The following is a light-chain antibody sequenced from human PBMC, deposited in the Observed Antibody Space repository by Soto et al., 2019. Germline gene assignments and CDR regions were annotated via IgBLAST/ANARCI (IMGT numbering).Light chain of an antibody. CDR3: HQVYTYPRT. CDR1: QGVRSY. V-gene: IGKV1-9*01. Sequence: DIQLTQSPSFLSASVGDRVTITCRASQGVRSYLAWFQQRPGKAPKLLIFGASTLQNGVPARFSGGGFGTEFTLTITSLRPEYFATYYCHQVYTYPRTFGQVTKVDIK. CDR2: GAS. J-gene: IGKJ1*01.